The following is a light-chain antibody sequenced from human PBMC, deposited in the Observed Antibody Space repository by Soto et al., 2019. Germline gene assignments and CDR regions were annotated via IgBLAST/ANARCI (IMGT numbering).Light chain of an antibody. CDR2: GAS. V-gene: IGKV3-20*01. Sequence: IVLTQSPGTLSLSPGESPALSCRASQSVSSSYLAWYQQKPGQAPRLLIYGASSRATGIPDRFSGSGSGTDFTLTISRLEPDDFAVYYCQQYGSSRTFGQGTKVDIK. CDR3: QQYGSSRT. J-gene: IGKJ1*01. CDR1: QSVSSSY.